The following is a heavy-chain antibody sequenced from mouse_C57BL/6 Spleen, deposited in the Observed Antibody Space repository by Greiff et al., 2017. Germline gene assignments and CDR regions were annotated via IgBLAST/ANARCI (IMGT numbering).Heavy chain of an antibody. CDR1: GFTFSSYG. CDR2: ISSGGSYT. J-gene: IGHJ2*01. CDR3: ASHDGDGDYVDY. V-gene: IGHV5-6*01. D-gene: IGHD1-1*02. Sequence: EVKLVESGGDLVKPGGSLKLSCAASGFTFSSYGMSWVRQTPDKRLEWVATISSGGSYTYYPDSVKGRFTISRDNAKNTRYLQMSSLKSEDTAMYYCASHDGDGDYVDYWGQGTTLTVSS.